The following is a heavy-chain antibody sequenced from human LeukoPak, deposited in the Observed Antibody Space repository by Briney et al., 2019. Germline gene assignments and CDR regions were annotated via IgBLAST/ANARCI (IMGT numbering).Heavy chain of an antibody. CDR1: GGSISSSSYY. CDR2: IYYSGST. Sequence: PSETLSLTCTVSGGSISSSSYYWGWIRQPPGKGLEWIGSIYYSGSTYYNPSLKSRVTISVDTSKNQFSLKLSSVTAADTAVYYCARDDTGIAAAGGLYWGQGTLVTVSS. J-gene: IGHJ4*02. V-gene: IGHV4-39*07. CDR3: ARDDTGIAAAGGLY. D-gene: IGHD6-13*01.